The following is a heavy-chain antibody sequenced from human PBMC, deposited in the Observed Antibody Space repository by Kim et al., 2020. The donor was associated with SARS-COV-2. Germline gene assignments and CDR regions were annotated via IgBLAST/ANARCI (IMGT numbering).Heavy chain of an antibody. CDR1: GYTFTSYY. CDR3: ARCQNYGSGSSHYYYGMDV. J-gene: IGHJ6*02. CDR2: INPSGGST. D-gene: IGHD3-10*01. V-gene: IGHV1-46*01. Sequence: ASVKVSCKASGYTFTSYYMHWVRQAPGQGLEWMGIINPSGGSTSYAQKFQGRVTMTRDTSTSTVYMELSSLRSEDTAVYYCARCQNYGSGSSHYYYGMDVWGQGTTVTVSS.